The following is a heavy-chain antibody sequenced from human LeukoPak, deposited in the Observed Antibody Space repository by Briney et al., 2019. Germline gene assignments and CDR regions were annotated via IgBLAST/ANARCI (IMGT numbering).Heavy chain of an antibody. CDR2: IKQDGSEQ. D-gene: IGHD2/OR15-2a*01. J-gene: IGHJ4*02. Sequence: GGSLRLSCAASGFTFSRYWMTWVRQAPGKGPEWVASIKQDGSEQYYVDSVKGRFTISRDNAKNSLYLQMYSLRAEDTAIYYCARDKIEGPSNFDNWGQGTLVTVSS. CDR3: ARDKIEGPSNFDN. CDR1: GFTFSRYW. V-gene: IGHV3-7*03.